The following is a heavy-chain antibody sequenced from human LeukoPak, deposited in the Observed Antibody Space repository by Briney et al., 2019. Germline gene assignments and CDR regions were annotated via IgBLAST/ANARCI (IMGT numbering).Heavy chain of an antibody. J-gene: IGHJ6*02. CDR2: ISGSGGST. CDR1: GFTFSSYA. D-gene: IGHD3-10*01. Sequence: GGSLRLSCAASGFTFSSYAMSWVRQAPGXGLEWVSAISGSGGSTYYADSVKGRFTISRDNSKNTLYLQMNSLRAEDTAVYYCAKSGSGSHLIYGMDVWGQGTTVTVSS. V-gene: IGHV3-23*01. CDR3: AKSGSGSHLIYGMDV.